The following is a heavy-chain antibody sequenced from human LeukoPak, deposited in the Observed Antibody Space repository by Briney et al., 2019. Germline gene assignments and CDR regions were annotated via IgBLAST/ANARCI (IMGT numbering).Heavy chain of an antibody. CDR1: GFDFSSNR. CDR2: IKGDGIST. J-gene: IGHJ4*02. V-gene: IGHV3-74*01. Sequence: GGSLRLSCAASGFDFSSNRMYWVRHAPREGRVWVSRIKGDGISTNYADSVKGRFTISRDIAKNTLYLQMNSLRAEDTGVYYCAKDHYWSIDYWGRGTLVTVSS. CDR3: AKDHYWSIDY. D-gene: IGHD3-3*01.